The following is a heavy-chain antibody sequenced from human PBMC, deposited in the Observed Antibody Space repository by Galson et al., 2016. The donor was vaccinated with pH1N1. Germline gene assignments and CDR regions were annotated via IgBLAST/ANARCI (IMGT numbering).Heavy chain of an antibody. J-gene: IGHJ4*02. CDR2: IRYDGSNK. V-gene: IGHV3-30*02. CDR3: AKDLKAFGITMVRGVIFDY. CDR1: GFTFSNYG. D-gene: IGHD3-10*01. Sequence: SLRPSCAASGFTFSNYGMHWVRQAPGKGLEWVAFIRYDGSNKYYVDSVKGRFTISRDSSNNTLYPQMNSLRAEDTAVYYCAKDLKAFGITMVRGVIFDYWGQGTLVTVSS.